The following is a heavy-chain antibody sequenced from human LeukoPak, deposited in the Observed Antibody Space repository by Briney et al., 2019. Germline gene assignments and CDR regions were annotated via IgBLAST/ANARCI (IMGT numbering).Heavy chain of an antibody. D-gene: IGHD3-3*01. CDR3: ARGLRFLETYYMDV. V-gene: IGHV4-59*08. Sequence: PSETLSLTCTVSGCSISSYYWSWIRQPPGKGLEWIGYIYYSGSTNYNPSLKSRVTISVDTSKNQFSLKLSSVTAADTAVYYCARGLRFLETYYMDVWGKGTTVTVSS. CDR2: IYYSGST. J-gene: IGHJ6*03. CDR1: GCSISSYY.